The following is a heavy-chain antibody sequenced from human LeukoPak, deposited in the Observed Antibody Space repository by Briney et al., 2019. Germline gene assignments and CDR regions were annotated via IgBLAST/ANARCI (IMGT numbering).Heavy chain of an antibody. CDR3: AKDLGSGYDSTFPLDY. Sequence: SGGSLRLSCAASGFTFSSYAMSWVRQAPGKGLDWVSAISGSGGGTYYADSVKGRFTITRDNSKNTLHLQMNSLRAEDTAVYYCAKDLGSGYDSTFPLDYWGQGTLVTVSS. J-gene: IGHJ4*02. V-gene: IGHV3-23*01. D-gene: IGHD5-12*01. CDR1: GFTFSSYA. CDR2: ISGSGGGT.